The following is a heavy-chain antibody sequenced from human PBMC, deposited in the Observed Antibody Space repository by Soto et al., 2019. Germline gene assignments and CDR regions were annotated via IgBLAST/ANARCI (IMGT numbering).Heavy chain of an antibody. V-gene: IGHV3-53*02. D-gene: IGHD3-10*01. CDR3: GRDRGVSPPNYYFYGMDV. J-gene: IGHJ6*02. CDR1: GFTVSSNY. Sequence: EVQLVETGGGLIQPGGSLRLSCAASGFTVSSNYMSWVRQAPGKGLEWVSVIYSGGSTYYADSVKGRFTISRDNSKNTVDLQMDRLRAQDTAVYYCGRDRGVSPPNYYFYGMDVWGQGTTVTVSS. CDR2: IYSGGST.